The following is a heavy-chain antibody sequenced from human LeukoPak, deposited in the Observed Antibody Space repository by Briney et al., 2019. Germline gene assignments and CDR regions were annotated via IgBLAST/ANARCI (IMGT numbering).Heavy chain of an antibody. CDR2: ISSSGSTI. Sequence: PGGSLRLSCAASGFTFSDYYMSWIRQAPGKGLEWVSYISSSGSTIYYADSVKGRFTISRGNAKNSLYLQMNSLRAEDMAVYYCARGCDSSSWYCAFDIWGQGTMVTVSS. V-gene: IGHV3-11*01. D-gene: IGHD6-13*01. J-gene: IGHJ3*02. CDR1: GFTFSDYY. CDR3: ARGCDSSSWYCAFDI.